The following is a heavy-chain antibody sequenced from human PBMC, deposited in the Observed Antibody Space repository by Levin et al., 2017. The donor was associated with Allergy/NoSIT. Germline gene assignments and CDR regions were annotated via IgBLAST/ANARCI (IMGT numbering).Heavy chain of an antibody. CDR2: ISYDGSEQ. J-gene: IGHJ4*02. CDR1: GFTFSSYG. V-gene: IGHV3-30*03. D-gene: IGHD5-24*01. Sequence: PGGSLRLSCAASGFTFSSYGMHWVRQAPGKGLEWLTFISYDGSEQNYADSVKGRFTISRDNTKNSVYLQINSLRLEDTALYYCVRDGYNPGFDHWGQGTLVTLSS. CDR3: VRDGYNPGFDH.